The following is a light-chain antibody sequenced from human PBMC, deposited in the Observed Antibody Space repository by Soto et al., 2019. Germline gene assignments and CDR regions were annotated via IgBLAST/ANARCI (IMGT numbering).Light chain of an antibody. CDR1: QSISSF. CDR2: NGS. CDR3: QQSYSMPWT. V-gene: IGKV1-39*01. Sequence: DIQITQSPSSLSASVGDRVTITCRAGQSISSFLNWYQQKSGKAPNLLIYNGSTLQSGVPSRFSGSGSGTEYSLTISSLQPEDFAVYYCQQSYSMPWTFGQGTKVDIK. J-gene: IGKJ1*01.